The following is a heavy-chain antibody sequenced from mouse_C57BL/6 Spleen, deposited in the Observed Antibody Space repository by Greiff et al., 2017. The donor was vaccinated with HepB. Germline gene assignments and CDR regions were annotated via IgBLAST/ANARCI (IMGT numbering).Heavy chain of an antibody. CDR3: ARWYDYDGYYYAMDY. CDR2: IYPGSGST. CDR1: GYTFTSYW. D-gene: IGHD2-4*01. J-gene: IGHJ4*01. Sequence: QVQLQQPGAELVKPGASVKMSCKASGYTFTSYWITWVKQRPGQGLEWIGDIYPGSGSTNYNEKFKSKATLTVDTSSSTAYMQLSSLTSEDSAVYYCARWYDYDGYYYAMDYWGQGTSVTVSS. V-gene: IGHV1-55*01.